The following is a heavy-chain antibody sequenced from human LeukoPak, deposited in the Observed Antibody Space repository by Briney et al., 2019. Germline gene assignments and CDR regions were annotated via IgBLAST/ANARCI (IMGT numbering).Heavy chain of an antibody. V-gene: IGHV3-66*01. CDR1: EFSVGSNY. J-gene: IGHJ4*02. D-gene: IGHD5-24*01. Sequence: PGGSLRLSCAASEFSVGSNYMTWVRRAPGKGLEWVSLIYSGGSTYYADSVKGRFTISRDNSKNTLYLQMNSLRAEDTAVYYCAKNIGGYNSHYFDSWGQGTLVTVSS. CDR3: AKNIGGYNSHYFDS. CDR2: IYSGGST.